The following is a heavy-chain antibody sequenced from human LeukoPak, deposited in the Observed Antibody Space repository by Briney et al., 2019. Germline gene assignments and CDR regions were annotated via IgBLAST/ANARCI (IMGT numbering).Heavy chain of an antibody. J-gene: IGHJ3*02. CDR1: GYTFTSYG. Sequence: ASVKVSCKASGYTFTSYGISWVRQAPGQGLEWMGWISAYNGNTNYAQKLQGRVTMTTDTSTSTAYMELRSLRSDDTAVYYCARVLDYGSGRKAFDIWGQGIMVTVSS. CDR3: ARVLDYGSGRKAFDI. D-gene: IGHD3-10*01. V-gene: IGHV1-18*01. CDR2: ISAYNGNT.